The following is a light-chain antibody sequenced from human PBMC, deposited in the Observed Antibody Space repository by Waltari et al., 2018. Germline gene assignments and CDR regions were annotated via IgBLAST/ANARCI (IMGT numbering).Light chain of an antibody. CDR2: GVS. V-gene: IGLV2-14*01. J-gene: IGLJ2*01. CDR1: SSDVGGYNY. CDR3: CSYTTRTTLV. Sequence: QSAPTQPPSVSGSPGQSVTISCTGTSSDVGGYNYVPWYQQHPGKAPKLLIYGVSNRPSGVSDRFSGSKSGNTASLTISGLQAEDEADYYCCSYTTRTTLVFGGGTRLTVL.